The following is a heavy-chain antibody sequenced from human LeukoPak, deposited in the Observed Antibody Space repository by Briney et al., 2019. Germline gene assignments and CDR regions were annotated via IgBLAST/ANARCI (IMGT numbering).Heavy chain of an antibody. Sequence: GGSLRLSCAASGFTLSSYSMNWVRQAPGKGLEWISFIDSSSTTIFYAESVRGRFTISRDNAKNSLFLQMNSLRVEDTAVYYCARFQEAATVGDYWGQGTLVTVSS. V-gene: IGHV3-48*04. J-gene: IGHJ4*02. D-gene: IGHD2-15*01. CDR1: GFTLSSYS. CDR3: ARFQEAATVGDY. CDR2: IDSSSTTI.